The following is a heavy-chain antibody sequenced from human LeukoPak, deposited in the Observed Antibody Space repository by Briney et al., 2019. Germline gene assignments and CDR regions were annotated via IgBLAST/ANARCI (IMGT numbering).Heavy chain of an antibody. V-gene: IGHV3-30*18. CDR1: GFTFSSYG. D-gene: IGHD3-16*01. CDR3: AKGLRGDLPTASDY. J-gene: IGHJ4*02. Sequence: GGSLRLSCAASGFTFSSYGMHWVGQAPGKGLEWVALISYDGSDIYYADSVKGRFTISRDNSKKTLYLQMNSLRDEDTAVYYCAKGLRGDLPTASDYWGQGTLVTVSS. CDR2: ISYDGSDI.